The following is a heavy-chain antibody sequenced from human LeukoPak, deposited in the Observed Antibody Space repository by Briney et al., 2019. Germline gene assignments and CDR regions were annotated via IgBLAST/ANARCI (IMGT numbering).Heavy chain of an antibody. J-gene: IGHJ4*02. CDR2: ISSSSVYI. V-gene: IGHV3-21*01. D-gene: IGHD3-16*01. CDR3: AREGGSHFEMDY. CDR1: GLTFSSYS. Sequence: GGSLRLSCAASGLTFSSYSMNWVRQAPGKGLEWVSSISSSSVYIYYADSVKGRFTISRDNAKNSLYLQMDSLRAEDTAVYYCAREGGSHFEMDYWGQGTLVTVSS.